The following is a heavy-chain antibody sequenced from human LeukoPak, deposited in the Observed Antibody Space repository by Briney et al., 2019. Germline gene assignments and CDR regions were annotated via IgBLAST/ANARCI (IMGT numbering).Heavy chain of an antibody. J-gene: IGHJ4*02. V-gene: IGHV3-21*01. Sequence: GGSLRLSCAASGFTFSTYNMNWVRQAPGKGVEWVSSISSGSSYIYYADSVKGRFTISRDNAKNSLYLQMNSLRAEDTAVYYCATIARADIGVDYWGQGTLVTVSS. CDR1: GFTFSTYN. CDR3: ATIARADIGVDY. CDR2: ISSGSSYI. D-gene: IGHD2-15*01.